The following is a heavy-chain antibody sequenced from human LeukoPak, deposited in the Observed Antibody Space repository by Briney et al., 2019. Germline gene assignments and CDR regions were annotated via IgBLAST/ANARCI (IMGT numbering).Heavy chain of an antibody. D-gene: IGHD4-17*01. CDR1: GGSISSYY. CDR2: IYYSGST. J-gene: IGHJ4*02. CDR3: ARARRSYGDYGFFDY. V-gene: IGHV4-59*12. Sequence: SETLSLTCTVSGGSISSYYWSWIRQPPGKGLEWIGYIYYSGSTNYNPSLKSRVTISVDTSKNQFSLKLSSVTAADTAVYYCARARRSYGDYGFFDYWGQGTLVTVSS.